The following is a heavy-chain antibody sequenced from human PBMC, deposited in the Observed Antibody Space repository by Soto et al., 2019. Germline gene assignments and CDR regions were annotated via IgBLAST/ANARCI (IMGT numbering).Heavy chain of an antibody. J-gene: IGHJ5*01. Sequence: PSETLSLTCSVSGGSISNSRYYWGWIRQPPGKELEWIGHIYFSGSTYHNPSLKSRVTMSVDTSKNQFSLKLASVTAADTAVYFCAGHSNPNVTVVTDLPDSWGQGTPVTVYS. CDR2: IYFSGST. CDR1: GGSISNSRYY. V-gene: IGHV4-39*01. CDR3: AGHSNPNVTVVTDLPDS. D-gene: IGHD2-21*02.